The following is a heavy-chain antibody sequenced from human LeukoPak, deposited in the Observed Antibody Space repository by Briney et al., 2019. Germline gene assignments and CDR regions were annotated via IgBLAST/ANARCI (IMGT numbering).Heavy chain of an antibody. V-gene: IGHV3-23*01. CDR2: ISVGGGSSA. D-gene: IGHD2-21*02. J-gene: IGHJ4*02. CDR1: GFTFSSYG. CDR3: AKGGVTARFDY. Sequence: GGSLRLSCAASGFTFSSYGMTWVRRAPGKGLEWVSSISVGGGSSAYYAASVKGRFTISRDNSKNTLYLQMNSLRAEDMAVYYCAKGGVTARFDYWGQGTLITVSS.